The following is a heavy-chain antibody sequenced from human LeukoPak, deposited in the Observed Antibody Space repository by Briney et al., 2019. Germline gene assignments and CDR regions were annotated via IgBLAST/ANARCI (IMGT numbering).Heavy chain of an antibody. J-gene: IGHJ6*03. V-gene: IGHV4-39*07. Sequence: SEPLSLPCSVSGGSISSSSYYWGWIRKPPAKGLEWFGCNYYSGSTSYNPSLKSRVTISVDASKHQFSLKLSSVTAADTAVYYCAREPFGSSGYYYFDYYYYYYMDVWGKGTTVTVSS. D-gene: IGHD3-22*01. CDR2: NYYSGST. CDR1: GGSISSSSYY. CDR3: AREPFGSSGYYYFDYYYYYYMDV.